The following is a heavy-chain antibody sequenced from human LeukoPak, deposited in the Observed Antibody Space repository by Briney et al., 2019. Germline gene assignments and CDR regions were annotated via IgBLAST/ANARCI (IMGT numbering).Heavy chain of an antibody. Sequence: GESLKISCKGSGYSFTSYWISWVRQMPGKGLEWMGRIDPSDSYTNYSPSFQGHVTISADKSISTAYLQWSSLKASDTAMYYCARLQVGQWLDGARAFDIWGQGTMVTVSS. CDR1: GYSFTSYW. CDR2: IDPSDSYT. CDR3: ARLQVGQWLDGARAFDI. J-gene: IGHJ3*02. D-gene: IGHD6-19*01. V-gene: IGHV5-10-1*01.